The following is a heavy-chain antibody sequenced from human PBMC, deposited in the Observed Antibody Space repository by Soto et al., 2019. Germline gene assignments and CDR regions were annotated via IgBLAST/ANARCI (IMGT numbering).Heavy chain of an antibody. J-gene: IGHJ4*02. D-gene: IGHD2-21*02. Sequence: QVQLVQSGPEVKKPGASVKVSCKAAGYTFGIYSITWVRQAPGQGLEWLGGINTYSGKPCYAQKVQGRVTLTTDTSTSRAYMVMRSPRSGDTAVYYCARRYGDTSSSTGFDYWGQGTLVSVSS. CDR3: ARRYGDTSSSTGFDY. V-gene: IGHV1-18*01. CDR1: GYTFGIYS. CDR2: INTYSGKP.